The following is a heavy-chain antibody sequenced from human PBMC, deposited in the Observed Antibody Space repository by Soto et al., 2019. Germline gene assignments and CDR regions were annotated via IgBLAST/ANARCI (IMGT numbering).Heavy chain of an antibody. CDR3: AKIDFWSVEGGFDY. CDR2: ISGSGGST. V-gene: IGHV3-23*01. J-gene: IGHJ4*02. CDR1: GFTFSSYA. Sequence: GESLKISCAASGFTFSSYAMSWVRQAPGKGLEWVSAISGSGGSTYYADSVKGRFTISRDNSKNTLYLQMNSLRAEDTAVYYCAKIDFWSVEGGFDYWGQGTLVTVSS. D-gene: IGHD3-3*01.